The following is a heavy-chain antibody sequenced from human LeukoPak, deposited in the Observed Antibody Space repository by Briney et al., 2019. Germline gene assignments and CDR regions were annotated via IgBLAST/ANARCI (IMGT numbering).Heavy chain of an antibody. CDR2: INPNSGGT. CDR3: AGTGYCSGGSCYSPNWFDP. CDR1: GYTFTGYY. D-gene: IGHD2-15*01. J-gene: IGHJ5*02. V-gene: IGHV1-2*02. Sequence: ASVKVSCKASGYTFTGYYMHWVRQAPGQGLEWMGWINPNSGGTNYAQKFQGRVTMTRDTSISTAYMELSRLRSDDTAVYYCAGTGYCSGGSCYSPNWFDPWGQGTLVTVSS.